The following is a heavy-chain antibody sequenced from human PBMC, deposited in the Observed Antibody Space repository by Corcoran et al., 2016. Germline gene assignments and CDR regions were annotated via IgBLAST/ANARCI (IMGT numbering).Heavy chain of an antibody. J-gene: IGHJ4*02. Sequence: QVQLVQSGAEVKKPGASVKVSCKASGYTFTSYYMHWVRQAPGQGLEWKGIINPSGGSTSYAQKFQGRVTMTRDTSTSTVYMELSSLRSEDTAVYYCARPRIAAAGMDYWGQGTLVTVSS. V-gene: IGHV1-46*01. CDR3: ARPRIAAAGMDY. CDR2: INPSGGST. D-gene: IGHD6-13*01. CDR1: GYTFTSYY.